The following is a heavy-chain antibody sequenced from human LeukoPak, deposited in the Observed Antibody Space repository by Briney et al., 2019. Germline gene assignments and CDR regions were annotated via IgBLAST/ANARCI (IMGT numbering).Heavy chain of an antibody. CDR1: GFTFSSYA. J-gene: IGHJ3*02. V-gene: IGHV3-23*01. D-gene: IGHD3-10*01. CDR3: ASLWRPPFYGSGVDAFDI. CDR2: ISGSGGST. Sequence: GGSLRLSCAASGFTFSSYAMSWVRQAPGKGLEWVSAISGSGGSTYYADSVKGRFTISRDNSKNTLYLQMNSLRAEDTAVYYCASLWRPPFYGSGVDAFDIWGQGTMVTVSS.